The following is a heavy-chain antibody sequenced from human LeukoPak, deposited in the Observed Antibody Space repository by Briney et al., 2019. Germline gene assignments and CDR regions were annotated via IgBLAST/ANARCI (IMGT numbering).Heavy chain of an antibody. D-gene: IGHD3-22*01. CDR1: GFTFDDYG. J-gene: IGHJ3*02. CDR3: ARRGNYYDSSGYYYGDAFDI. CDR2: INWSGGST. V-gene: IGHV3-20*04. Sequence: GGSLRLSCAASGFTFDDYGMSWVRQGPGKGLEWVSGINWSGGSTGYADSVKGRFTISRDNAKNSLYLEMNSLRAEDTAFYYCARRGNYYDSSGYYYGDAFDIWGQGTMVTVSS.